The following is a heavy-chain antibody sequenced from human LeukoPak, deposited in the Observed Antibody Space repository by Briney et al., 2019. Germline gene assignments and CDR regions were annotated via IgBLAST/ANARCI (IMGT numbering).Heavy chain of an antibody. D-gene: IGHD2-2*01. CDR2: IIPIFGTA. Sequence: SVKVSCKASGGTFSSYAISWVRQAPGQGLEWMGGIIPIFGTANYAQKFQGRVTITTDESTSTAYMELGSLSSEDTAVYYCARDNHCSSTSCYGQWYNWFDPWGQGTLVTVSS. CDR3: ARDNHCSSTSCYGQWYNWFDP. V-gene: IGHV1-69*05. CDR1: GGTFSSYA. J-gene: IGHJ5*02.